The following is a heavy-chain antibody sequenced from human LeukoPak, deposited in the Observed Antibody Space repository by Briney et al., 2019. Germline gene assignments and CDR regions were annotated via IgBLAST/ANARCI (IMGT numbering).Heavy chain of an antibody. V-gene: IGHV4-34*01. CDR2: INHSGST. CDR3: ARDDIVAVVAATRLNYYYGMDV. J-gene: IGHJ6*02. D-gene: IGHD2-15*01. CDR1: GGSFSGYY. Sequence: PSETLSLTCAVYGGSFSGYYWSWIRQPPGKGLEWIGEINHSGSTNYNPSLKSRVTISVDTSKNQFSLKLSSVTAADTAVYYCARDDIVAVVAATRLNYYYGMDVWGQGTTVTVSS.